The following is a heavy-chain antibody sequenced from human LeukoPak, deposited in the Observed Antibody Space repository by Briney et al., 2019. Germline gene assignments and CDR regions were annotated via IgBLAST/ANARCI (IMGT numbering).Heavy chain of an antibody. V-gene: IGHV4-30-4*08. CDR1: GGSISSGNYY. Sequence: SETLSLTCTVSGGSISSGNYYWSWIRQPPGKGLECIGYIYYSGSTYYNPSLKSRVTISVDTSKNQFSLKLSSVTAADAAVYYCARARSYYVSSGYPFFDYWGQGTLVTVSS. CDR2: IYYSGST. J-gene: IGHJ4*02. CDR3: ARARSYYVSSGYPFFDY. D-gene: IGHD3-22*01.